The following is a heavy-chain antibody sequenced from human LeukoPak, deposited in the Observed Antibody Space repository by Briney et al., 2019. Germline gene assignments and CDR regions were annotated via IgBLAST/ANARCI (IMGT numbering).Heavy chain of an antibody. V-gene: IGHV1-2*02. Sequence: ASVTLSFTGSVSAVTIYYIHWARQAPGQGLEWVGWINPNTGDTNYSQKFQGRDTMTRDTTISTAFMELSRLRSDDPAVYYCASALGSCSGRSCTGRSYFDYWGQGTLVTVSS. J-gene: IGHJ4*02. CDR3: ASALGSCSGRSCTGRSYFDY. D-gene: IGHD2-15*01. CDR2: INPNTGDT. CDR1: VSAVTIYY.